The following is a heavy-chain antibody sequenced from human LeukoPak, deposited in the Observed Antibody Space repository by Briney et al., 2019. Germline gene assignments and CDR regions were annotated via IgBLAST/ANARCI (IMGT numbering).Heavy chain of an antibody. V-gene: IGHV4-39*07. CDR3: ARESVRYWFDP. Sequence: SETLSLTCTVSGGSIRRGSYTGGGIRQPQGKGLEWIGSIYYSGSTYYNPSLKSRVTISVDTSKNQFSLKLSSVTAADTAVYYCARESVRYWFDPWGQGTLVTVSS. D-gene: IGHD4-17*01. CDR2: IYYSGST. CDR1: GGSIRRGSYT. J-gene: IGHJ5*02.